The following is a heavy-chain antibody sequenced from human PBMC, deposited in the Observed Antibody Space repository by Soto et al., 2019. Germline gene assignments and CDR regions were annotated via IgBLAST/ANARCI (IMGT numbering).Heavy chain of an antibody. J-gene: IGHJ3*02. V-gene: IGHV3-15*01. CDR1: GFTFSNAW. Sequence: GGSLRLSCAASGFTFSNAWMSWVRQAPGKGLEWVGRIKSKTDGGTTDYAAPVKGRFTISRDDSKNTLYLQMNSLKTEDTAVYYCARGDYYDTSGPFSDAFDIWGRGTMVTVSS. D-gene: IGHD3-22*01. CDR2: IKSKTDGGTT. CDR3: ARGDYYDTSGPFSDAFDI.